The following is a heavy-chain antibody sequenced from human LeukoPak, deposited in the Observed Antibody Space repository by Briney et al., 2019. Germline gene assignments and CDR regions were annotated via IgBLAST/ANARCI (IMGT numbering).Heavy chain of an antibody. Sequence: GGSLRLSCAASGFTFSSFAMSWVRQAPGKRLEWVSTISASGDATFYAVPVKARFTISRDNSKNTLSLQMNSLRAEDTAVYYCAKEVYNTGKAFDSWGQGALVTVSS. D-gene: IGHD1-14*01. V-gene: IGHV3-23*01. CDR3: AKEVYNTGKAFDS. J-gene: IGHJ4*02. CDR1: GFTFSSFA. CDR2: ISASGDAT.